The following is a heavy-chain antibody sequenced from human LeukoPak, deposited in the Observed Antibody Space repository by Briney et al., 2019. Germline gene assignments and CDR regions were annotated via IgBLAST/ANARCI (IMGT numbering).Heavy chain of an antibody. J-gene: IGHJ4*02. CDR1: GGSISSYY. CDR2: IYNSGST. D-gene: IGHD2-2*01. CDR3: AMVGYCSSTSCHADY. V-gene: IGHV4-59*12. Sequence: SETLSLTCTVSGGSISSYYWSWIRQPPGKGLEWIGNIYNSGSTNYNPSLKSRVTMSVDTSKNQFSLKLSSVTAADTAVYYCAMVGYCSSTSCHADYWGQGTLVTVSS.